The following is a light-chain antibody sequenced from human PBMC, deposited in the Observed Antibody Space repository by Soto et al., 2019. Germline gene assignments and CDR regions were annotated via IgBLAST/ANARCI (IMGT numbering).Light chain of an antibody. Sequence: DIQLTQSPSFLSASVGDRVTITCRASQGIISYLAWYQQKPGKAPKLLIYAASTLQSGVPSRFSGSGSGTEFTLTISSLQPEDFATYYCQHLNSYPALTFGGGTKVEIK. CDR1: QGIISY. CDR2: AAS. V-gene: IGKV1-9*01. J-gene: IGKJ4*01. CDR3: QHLNSYPALT.